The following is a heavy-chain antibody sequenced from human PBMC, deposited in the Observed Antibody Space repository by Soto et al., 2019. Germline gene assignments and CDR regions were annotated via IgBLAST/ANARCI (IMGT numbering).Heavy chain of an antibody. Sequence: SETLSLTCTVSGGSISSGGYYWSWIRQHPGKGLEWIGYIYYSGSTYYNPSLKSRVTISVDTSKNQFSLKLSSVTAADTAVYYCAREHGSGERNYYGTDVWGQGTTVTVSS. J-gene: IGHJ6*02. CDR3: AREHGSGERNYYGTDV. CDR2: IYYSGST. V-gene: IGHV4-31*03. D-gene: IGHD3-10*01. CDR1: GGSISSGGYY.